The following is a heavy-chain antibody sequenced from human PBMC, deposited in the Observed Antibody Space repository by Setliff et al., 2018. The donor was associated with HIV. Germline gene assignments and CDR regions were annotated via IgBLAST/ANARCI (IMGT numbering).Heavy chain of an antibody. V-gene: IGHV3-20*04. Sequence: ETLSLSCAVSGFTFEDYGMSWVRQAPGKGLEWVSGINWNGGSTGYVDSVKGRFTISRDNAKNSLYLRMNSLRAEDMALYYCVRDKWLVPDTFDIWGQGTMVTVSS. D-gene: IGHD6-19*01. CDR3: VRDKWLVPDTFDI. CDR1: GFTFEDYG. J-gene: IGHJ3*02. CDR2: INWNGGST.